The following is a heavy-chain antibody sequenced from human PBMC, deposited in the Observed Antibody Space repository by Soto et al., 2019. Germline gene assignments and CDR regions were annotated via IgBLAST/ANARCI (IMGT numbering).Heavy chain of an antibody. CDR2: IYYSGST. CDR3: PRVLLVSVAVYNFDY. CDR1: GGSISNADYY. J-gene: IGHJ4*02. D-gene: IGHD2-2*01. Sequence: SETLSLTCTVSGGSISNADYYWSWVRQPPGKGLEWIGYIYYSGSTYYNPSLKSRVTISLDTSKNQFALKLSAVTAADTAVYYCPRVLLVSVAVYNFDYWGQGTLV. V-gene: IGHV4-30-4*01.